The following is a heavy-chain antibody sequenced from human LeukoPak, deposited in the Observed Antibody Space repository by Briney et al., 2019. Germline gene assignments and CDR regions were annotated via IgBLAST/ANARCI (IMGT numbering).Heavy chain of an antibody. CDR2: IYYSGST. CDR3: ARAGYYDSSGWGGWDYYFDY. V-gene: IGHV4-59*01. J-gene: IGHJ4*02. D-gene: IGHD3-22*01. CDR1: GGSISSYY. Sequence: SETLSLTCNVSGGSISSYYWSWIRQPPGKGLEWIGYIYYSGSTNYNPSLKSRVTISVDTSKNQFSLKLSSVTAADTAVYYCARAGYYDSSGWGGWDYYFDYWGQGTLVTVSS.